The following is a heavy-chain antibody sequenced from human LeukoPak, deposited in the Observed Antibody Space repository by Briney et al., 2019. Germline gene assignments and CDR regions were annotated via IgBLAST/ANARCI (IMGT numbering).Heavy chain of an antibody. CDR2: INTEGSNT. Sequence: GGSLRLSCTASRFTFSSHWMYWLRQAPGKGLVWVSDINTEGSNTRYADSVKGRFTISRDNAKNTLYLQMNSLSVEDTAVYYCARGGTTGYSNPPFDYWGQGTLVTVSS. J-gene: IGHJ4*02. CDR3: ARGGTTGYSNPPFDY. V-gene: IGHV3-74*01. D-gene: IGHD4-11*01. CDR1: RFTFSSHW.